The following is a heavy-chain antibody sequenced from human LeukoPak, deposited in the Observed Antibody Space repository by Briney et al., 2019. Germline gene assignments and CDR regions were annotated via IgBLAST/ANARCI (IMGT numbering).Heavy chain of an antibody. Sequence: ASVKVSCKASGYTFTSYAMHWVRQAPGQRLEWMGWINAGNGNTKYSQKFQGRVTITRDTSASTAYMELSSLRSEDTAVYYCAIVWFGEFSPYMDVWGQGTTVTVSS. D-gene: IGHD3-10*01. V-gene: IGHV1-3*01. CDR1: GYTFTSYA. CDR3: AIVWFGEFSPYMDV. CDR2: INAGNGNT. J-gene: IGHJ6*02.